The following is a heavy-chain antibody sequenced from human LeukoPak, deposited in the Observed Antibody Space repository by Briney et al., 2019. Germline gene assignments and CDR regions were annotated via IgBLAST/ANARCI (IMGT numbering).Heavy chain of an antibody. CDR2: IITNYGTT. Sequence: SVKVSCKASGGTFGNYAISWVRQAPGQGLEWMGGIITNYGTTNYAQKYQGRVTITADESTTTVYMELSSLRSEDTAVYYCARPRTYYDFWRGYPPFDYWGQGTLVTVSS. CDR1: GGTFGNYA. V-gene: IGHV1-69*13. CDR3: ARPRTYYDFWRGYPPFDY. D-gene: IGHD3-3*01. J-gene: IGHJ4*02.